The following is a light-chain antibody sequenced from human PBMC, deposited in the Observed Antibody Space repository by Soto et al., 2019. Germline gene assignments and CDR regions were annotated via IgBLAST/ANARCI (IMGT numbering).Light chain of an antibody. J-gene: IGKJ1*01. Sequence: DMQMNQSHSTLPASVGDRVTITCRVSQTIDSWLAWYQQRPGKPPKLLIYKASTLASGVPSRFSGSGSGTEFTLTINGLQPDDFATYYCQQYHIYSGTFGQGTKVDSK. CDR2: KAS. CDR3: QQYHIYSGT. CDR1: QTIDSW. V-gene: IGKV1-5*03.